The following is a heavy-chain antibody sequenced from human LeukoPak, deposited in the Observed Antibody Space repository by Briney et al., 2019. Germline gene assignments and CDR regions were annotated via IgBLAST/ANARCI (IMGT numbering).Heavy chain of an antibody. J-gene: IGHJ4*02. CDR1: GVSISSYS. V-gene: IGHV4-59*12. CDR2: IYDSGNT. D-gene: IGHD3-10*01. Sequence: SETLSLTCTVSGVSISSYSWSWIRQPPGKGLEWVGYIYDSGNTKYNTSLKSRLTILRDTSKKQISLRLSSVTAADTAVYYCARDSRTTYYYASGSYVDYWGQGTLVTVSS. CDR3: ARDSRTTYYYASGSYVDY.